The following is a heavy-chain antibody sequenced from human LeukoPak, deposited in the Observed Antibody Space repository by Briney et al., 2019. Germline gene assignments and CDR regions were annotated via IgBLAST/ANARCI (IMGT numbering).Heavy chain of an antibody. Sequence: GGSLRLSCAASGFSFSSCAMSWVRQAPGKGLEWVSAISGSGGSTYYADSVKGRFTISRDNSKNTLYLQMNSLRAEDTAVYYCAKTSGVVRPYYFDYWGQGTLVTVSS. V-gene: IGHV3-23*01. CDR1: GFSFSSCA. CDR3: AKTSGVVRPYYFDY. D-gene: IGHD3-3*01. CDR2: ISGSGGST. J-gene: IGHJ4*02.